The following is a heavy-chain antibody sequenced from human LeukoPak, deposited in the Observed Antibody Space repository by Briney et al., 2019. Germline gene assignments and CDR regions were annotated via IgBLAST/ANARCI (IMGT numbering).Heavy chain of an antibody. CDR1: GLTFSNYW. Sequence: QSGGSLRLSWAASGLTFSNYWMSWVRQAPGKGLEWVANIKEDGNEKYYVDSVKGRFTISRDNAKKSLYLQMNSLRAEDTAVYYCARDRSRFYYWGQGTPVTVSS. D-gene: IGHD2-2*01. J-gene: IGHJ4*02. V-gene: IGHV3-7*01. CDR3: ARDRSRFYY. CDR2: IKEDGNEK.